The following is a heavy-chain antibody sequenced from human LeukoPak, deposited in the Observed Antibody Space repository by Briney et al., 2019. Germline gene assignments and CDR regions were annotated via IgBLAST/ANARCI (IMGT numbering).Heavy chain of an antibody. J-gene: IGHJ3*02. CDR1: GGSISSYY. Sequence: SETLSLTCTVSGGSISSYYWSWIRQPPGKGLEWIGYIYYSGSTNYNPSLKSRVTISVDTSKNQFSLKLSPVTAADTAVYYCAREARGLISGSYMGAFDIWGQGTMVTVSS. CDR3: AREARGLISGSYMGAFDI. V-gene: IGHV4-59*01. D-gene: IGHD1-26*01. CDR2: IYYSGST.